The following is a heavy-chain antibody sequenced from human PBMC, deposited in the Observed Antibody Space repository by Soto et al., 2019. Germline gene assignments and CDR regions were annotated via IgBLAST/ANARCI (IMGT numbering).Heavy chain of an antibody. CDR3: KGGERASGTDWWFDP. CDR2: IYYSGST. Sequence: QLQLQESGPGLVKPSETLSLTCTVSGGSISSSSFHWGWIRQPPGKGLGRIGSIYYSGSTYSSPSLEGRVTMWVAPSNHQSSPKLSSVTAADTAVDFCKGGERASGTDWWFDPWGQGTLVTVSS. V-gene: IGHV4-39*01. D-gene: IGHD6-13*01. CDR1: GGSISSSSFH. J-gene: IGHJ5*02.